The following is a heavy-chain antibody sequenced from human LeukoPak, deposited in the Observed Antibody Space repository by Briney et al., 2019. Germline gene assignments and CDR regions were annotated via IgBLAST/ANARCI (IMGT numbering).Heavy chain of an antibody. D-gene: IGHD3-22*01. CDR2: ISGSGGST. Sequence: PGGSLRLSCAASGFTFSSYAMSWVRQAPGKGLEWVSAISGSGGSTYYADSVKGRFTISRDNSKNTLYLQMNSLRAEDTAVYYCANSRMVITSGRAFDIWGQGTMVTVSS. J-gene: IGHJ3*02. CDR3: ANSRMVITSGRAFDI. V-gene: IGHV3-23*01. CDR1: GFTFSSYA.